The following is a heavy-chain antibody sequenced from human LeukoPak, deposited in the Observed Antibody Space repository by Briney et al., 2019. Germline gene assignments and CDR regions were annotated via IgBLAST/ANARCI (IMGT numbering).Heavy chain of an antibody. CDR1: GFTFSSHA. V-gene: IGHV3-23*01. D-gene: IGHD2-2*01. CDR3: AKVSVVPVVRAEYFQY. Sequence: PGGSLRLSCAASGFTFSSHAISWVRQVPGKGLEWVSVISGSGVGTFYADSVKGRFTISRDNSKNTVYLQMSSLRAEDTAVYYCAKVSVVPVVRAEYFQYWGQGILVTVSS. CDR2: ISGSGVGT. J-gene: IGHJ1*01.